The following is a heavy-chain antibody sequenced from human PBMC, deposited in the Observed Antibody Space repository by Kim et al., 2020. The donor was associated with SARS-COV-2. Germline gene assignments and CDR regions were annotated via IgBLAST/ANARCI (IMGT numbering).Heavy chain of an antibody. CDR3: ARVLSYYYGMDV. CDR2: K. J-gene: IGHJ6*02. V-gene: IGHV3-33*01. Sequence: KYDAYHAKCRFTRSRDKSRNTLYLQRNSLRAEDTAVYYCARVLSYYYGMDVWGQGTTVSVSS.